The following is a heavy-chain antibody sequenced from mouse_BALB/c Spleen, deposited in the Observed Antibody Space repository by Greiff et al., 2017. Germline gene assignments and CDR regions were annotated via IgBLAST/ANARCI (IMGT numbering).Heavy chain of an antibody. J-gene: IGHJ4*01. Sequence: QVTLKVSGPGILQPSQTLSLTCSFSGFSLSTSGMGVSWIRQPSGKGLEWLAHIYWDDDKRYNPSLKSRLTISKDTSSNQVFLKITSVDTADTATYYCARSGDGYYYAMDYWGQGTSVTVSS. CDR3: ARSGDGYYYAMDY. V-gene: IGHV8-12*01. D-gene: IGHD2-3*01. CDR2: IYWDDDK. CDR1: GFSLSTSGMG.